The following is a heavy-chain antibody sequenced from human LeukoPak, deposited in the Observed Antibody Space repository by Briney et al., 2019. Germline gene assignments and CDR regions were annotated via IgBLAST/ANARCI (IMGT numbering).Heavy chain of an antibody. CDR3: ARAGRSTYYYDSSGTTGAFDI. CDR2: INHSGST. Sequence: SETLSLTCAVYGGSFSGYYWSWIRQPPGKGLEWIGEINHSGSTNYNPSLKSRVTISVDTSKNQFSLKLSSVTAADTAVYYCARAGRSTYYYDSSGTTGAFDIWGQGTMVTVSS. J-gene: IGHJ3*02. CDR1: GGSFSGYY. D-gene: IGHD3-22*01. V-gene: IGHV4-34*01.